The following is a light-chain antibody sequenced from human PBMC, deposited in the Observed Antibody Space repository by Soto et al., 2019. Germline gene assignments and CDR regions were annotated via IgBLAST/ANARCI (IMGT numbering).Light chain of an antibody. CDR1: ILAKKY. J-gene: IGLJ3*02. Sequence: SYELTQPSSVSVSPGQTARITCSGEILAKKYARWFQQKPGQAPVLVTYKDSERPSGISDRISGSRSGTTVTLTITEARVDDEADYYCYAAADTNLRLFGGGTKLTVL. V-gene: IGLV3-27*01. CDR3: YAAADTNLRL. CDR2: KDS.